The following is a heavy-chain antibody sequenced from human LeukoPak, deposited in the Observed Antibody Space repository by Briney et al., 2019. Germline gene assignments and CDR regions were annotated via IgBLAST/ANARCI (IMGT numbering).Heavy chain of an antibody. CDR1: GFTFSSYA. D-gene: IGHD3-22*01. CDR3: AKVLYYYDSSGYPDY. CDR2: ISGSGGTT. Sequence: GGSLRLSCAASGFTFSSYAMGWVRQAPGKGLEWVSAISGSGGTTYYADSVKGRFTISRDNSKNTLYLQMNSLRAEDTALYYCAKVLYYYDSSGYPDYWGQGTLATVSS. J-gene: IGHJ4*02. V-gene: IGHV3-23*01.